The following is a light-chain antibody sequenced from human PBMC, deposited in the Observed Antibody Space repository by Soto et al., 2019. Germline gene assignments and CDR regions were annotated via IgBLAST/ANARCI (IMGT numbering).Light chain of an antibody. CDR1: QEVSRY. Sequence: EIVLTQSPVTLSLSPGERVILSCRASQEVSRYLASYQQKPGLAPRLLIYDASNRATGIPARFSGSGSGTDFTLTISSLEPEDFAVYYCQQRSSWPKITFGQGTRMEIK. V-gene: IGKV3-11*01. J-gene: IGKJ5*01. CDR2: DAS. CDR3: QQRSSWPKIT.